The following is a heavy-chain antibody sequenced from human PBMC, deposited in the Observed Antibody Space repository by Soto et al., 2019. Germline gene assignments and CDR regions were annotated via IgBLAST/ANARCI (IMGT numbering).Heavy chain of an antibody. CDR2: INPSGGST. Sequence: QVQLVQSGAEVKKPGASVKVSCKASGYTFTDYYIHWVRQAPGQGLEWMGMINPSGGSTDYAQKCRRRVTMTRETSTGTVYMELSRLRSEDTSVYYCARPPFPGCINAVCYPFDYWGQGALVTVSS. V-gene: IGHV1-46*01. D-gene: IGHD2-8*01. CDR3: ARPPFPGCINAVCYPFDY. J-gene: IGHJ4*02. CDR1: GYTFTDYY.